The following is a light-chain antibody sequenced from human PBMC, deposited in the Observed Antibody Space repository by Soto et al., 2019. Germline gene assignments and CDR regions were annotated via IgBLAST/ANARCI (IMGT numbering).Light chain of an antibody. J-gene: IGLJ3*02. CDR3: TSYTSSSSVV. CDR1: SSDIGGYNY. V-gene: IGLV2-14*01. Sequence: QAVVTQPASVSGSPGQSITISCTGTSSDIGGYNYVSWYQHFPGKAPKLMIYEVSNRPSGVSNRFSGSKSGSTASLTISGLQAEDEAYYYCTSYTSSSSVVFGGGTKLTVL. CDR2: EVS.